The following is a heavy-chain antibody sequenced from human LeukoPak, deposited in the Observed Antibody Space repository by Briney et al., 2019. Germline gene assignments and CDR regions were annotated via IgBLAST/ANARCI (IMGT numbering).Heavy chain of an antibody. CDR2: IWYDGSNK. D-gene: IGHD3-16*01. V-gene: IGHV3-33*01. CDR3: ARDWGKGDY. Sequence: GGSLRLSCAASGFTFSSYGMHWVRQAPGKGLEWVSLIWYDGSNKYYADSVKGRFTISRDNSKNTLYLQMNSLRAEETAVYYCARDWGKGDYWGQGTLVTVSS. J-gene: IGHJ4*02. CDR1: GFTFSSYG.